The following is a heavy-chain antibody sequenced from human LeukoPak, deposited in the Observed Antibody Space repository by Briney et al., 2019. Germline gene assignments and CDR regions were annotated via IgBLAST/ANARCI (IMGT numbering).Heavy chain of an antibody. D-gene: IGHD3-9*01. CDR1: GFTFSNYA. J-gene: IGHJ4*02. Sequence: PGGSLRLSCEVSGFTFSNYAMSWVRQAPGKGLEWVSSIGSSSSYIYYADSVKGRFTISRDNAKNSLYLQMNSLRAEDTAVYYCARAGRYFDWLSLDYWGQGTLVTVSS. CDR2: IGSSSSYI. CDR3: ARAGRYFDWLSLDY. V-gene: IGHV3-21*01.